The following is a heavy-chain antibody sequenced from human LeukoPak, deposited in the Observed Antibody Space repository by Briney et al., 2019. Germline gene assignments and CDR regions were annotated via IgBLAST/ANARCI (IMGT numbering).Heavy chain of an antibody. CDR3: ARGDSGYESHY. CDR2: ISSSGSTI. Sequence: GGSLRLSCAASGFTFSSYEMNWVRQAPGKGLEWVSYISSSGSTIYYADSVKGRFTISRDNAKNSLYLQMNSLRAEDTAVYYCARGDSGYESHYWGQGTLVTVSS. D-gene: IGHD5-12*01. V-gene: IGHV3-48*03. J-gene: IGHJ4*02. CDR1: GFTFSSYE.